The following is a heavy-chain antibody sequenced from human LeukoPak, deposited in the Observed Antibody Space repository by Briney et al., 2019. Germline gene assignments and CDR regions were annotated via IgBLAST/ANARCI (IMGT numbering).Heavy chain of an antibody. CDR1: GGTFSTYA. V-gene: IGHV1-69*13. J-gene: IGHJ4*02. CDR3: ARGEASFTIVGYFDY. Sequence: ASVKVSCKASGGTFSTYAISWVRQAPGQGLEWMGGIIPIFGTANYAQKFQGRVTITADESTSTAYMELSSLRSEDTAVYYCARGEASFTIVGYFDYWGQGTLVTVSS. D-gene: IGHD2-2*01. CDR2: IIPIFGTA.